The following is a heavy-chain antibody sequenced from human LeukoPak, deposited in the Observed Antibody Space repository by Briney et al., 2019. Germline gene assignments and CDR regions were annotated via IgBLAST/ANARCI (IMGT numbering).Heavy chain of an antibody. CDR1: GYTFTGYY. Sequence: EASVKVSCKASGYTFTGYYMHWVRQAPGQGLEWMGWINPNSGGTNYAQKFQGRVTMTRDTSISTAYMELSRLRSDDTAVYYCARVGLYSSSREIDYWGQGTLVTVSS. CDR2: INPNSGGT. CDR3: ARVGLYSSSREIDY. D-gene: IGHD6-13*01. J-gene: IGHJ4*02. V-gene: IGHV1-2*02.